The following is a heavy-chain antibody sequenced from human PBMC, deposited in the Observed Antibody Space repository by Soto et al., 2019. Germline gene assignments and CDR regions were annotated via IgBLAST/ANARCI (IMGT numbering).Heavy chain of an antibody. CDR3: AHRRAILGVVYGMDV. CDR1: GFSLTTSGVG. Sequence: QITLKESGPTLVKPTQTLTLTCTFSGFSLTTSGVGVGWIRQPPGKALEWLALIYWDDDKRYSPSLKSRLTNTKNTPKPHVGHTLSHMDPVDTGPYYCAHRRAILGVVYGMDVWGQGTTVTVSS. CDR2: IYWDDDK. D-gene: IGHD3-3*01. J-gene: IGHJ6*02. V-gene: IGHV2-5*02.